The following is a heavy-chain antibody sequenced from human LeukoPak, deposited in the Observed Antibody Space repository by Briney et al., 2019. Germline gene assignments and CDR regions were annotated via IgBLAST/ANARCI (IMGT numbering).Heavy chain of an antibody. D-gene: IGHD3-3*01. CDR1: GDPISSYY. Sequence: PSETLSLTCTVSGDPISSYYGSWIRQPPGKGLEWIGYIYYTGSTNYNPSLKSRVTISVDTSKNQFSLKLSSVTAADTAVYYCAREIRFLEWFVSVDIWGQGTMVTVSS. J-gene: IGHJ3*02. CDR3: AREIRFLEWFVSVDI. CDR2: IYYTGST. V-gene: IGHV4-59*12.